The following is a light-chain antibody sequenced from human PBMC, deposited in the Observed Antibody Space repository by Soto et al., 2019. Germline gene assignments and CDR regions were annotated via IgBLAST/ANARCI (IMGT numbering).Light chain of an antibody. CDR2: AAR. CDR1: QSISRN. J-gene: IGKJ2*01. CDR3: QQSHSTPYT. Sequence: DIQLTQSPSSLSPSVGDRITLSCRASQSISRNLNWYQQMPGKAPSLLIYAARDLQSGVPGRFSGSGSGTEFNLAISSLQPEDLATYYCQQSHSTPYTFGQGTKLEI. V-gene: IGKV1-39*01.